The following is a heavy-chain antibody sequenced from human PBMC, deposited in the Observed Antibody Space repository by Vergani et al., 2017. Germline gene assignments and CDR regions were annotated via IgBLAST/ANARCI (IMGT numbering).Heavy chain of an antibody. V-gene: IGHV4-61*02. CDR3: AREWRGVDAYYYMDV. J-gene: IGHJ6*03. CDR1: GGSISSGSYY. Sequence: QVQLQESGPGLVKPSQTLSLTCTVSGGSISSGSYYWSWIRQPAGKGLEWIGRIYTSGSTNYNPSLKSRVTISVDTSKNQFSLKLSSVTAADTAVYYCAREWRGVDAYYYMDVWGKGTTVTVSS. CDR2: IYTSGST. D-gene: IGHD5/OR15-5a*01.